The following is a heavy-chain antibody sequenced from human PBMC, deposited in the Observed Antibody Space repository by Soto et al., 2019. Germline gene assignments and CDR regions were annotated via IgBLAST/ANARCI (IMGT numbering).Heavy chain of an antibody. CDR2: IYYSGNA. J-gene: IGHJ4*02. D-gene: IGHD6-13*01. V-gene: IGHV4-39*01. CDR1: GGSISSRSYY. CDR3: ARHKDTSSRYLLLDY. Sequence: SETLSLTCTVSGGSISSRSYYWGWIRQPPGKGLEWIGSIYYSGNAYYNPSLKSRVAVSVDTSKNQFSLKVTSVTATDTAVYYCARHKDTSSRYLLLDYWGQGTLVTVSS.